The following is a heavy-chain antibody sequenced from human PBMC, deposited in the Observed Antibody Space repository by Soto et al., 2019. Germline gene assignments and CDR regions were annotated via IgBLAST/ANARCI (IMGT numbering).Heavy chain of an antibody. J-gene: IGHJ4*02. CDR1: GFTFSSYW. Sequence: GGSLRLSCGSSGFTFSSYWMHWVRQAPGKGLVWVSRINSDGSSTSYADSVKGRFTISRDNAKNTLYLQMNSLRAEDTAVYYCARDSTPDSYAHDYWGQGTLVTVSS. CDR2: INSDGSST. CDR3: ARDSTPDSYAHDY. D-gene: IGHD5-18*01. V-gene: IGHV3-74*01.